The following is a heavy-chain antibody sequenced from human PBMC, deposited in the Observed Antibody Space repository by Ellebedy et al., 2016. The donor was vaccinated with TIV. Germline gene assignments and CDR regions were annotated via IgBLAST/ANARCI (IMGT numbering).Heavy chain of an antibody. CDR1: GYTFTGYY. J-gene: IGHJ4*02. CDR2: INPNSGGT. V-gene: IGHV1-2*02. Sequence: ASVKVSXXASGYTFTGYYMHWVRQAPGQGLEWMGWINPNSGGTNYAQKFQGRVTMTRDTSISTAYMELSRLRSDDTAVYYCARDRGLDSPPLGQFDYWGQGTLVTVSS. D-gene: IGHD3-16*01. CDR3: ARDRGLDSPPLGQFDY.